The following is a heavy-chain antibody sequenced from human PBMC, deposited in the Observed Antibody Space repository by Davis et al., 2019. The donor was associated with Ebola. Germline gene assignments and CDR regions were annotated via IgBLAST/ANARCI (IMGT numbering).Heavy chain of an antibody. CDR3: ARAQFPTTSDH. D-gene: IGHD1-1*01. CDR1: GYTFTSYD. V-gene: IGHV1-18*01. J-gene: IGHJ4*02. CDR2: INPHNGNT. Sequence: AASVKVSCKASGYTFTSYDINWVRQATGQGLEWMGWINPHNGNTNYAQNVQGRVIMTTDTATTTAYMEVGGLRSDDTAVYYCARAQFPTTSDHWGQGTLVTVSS.